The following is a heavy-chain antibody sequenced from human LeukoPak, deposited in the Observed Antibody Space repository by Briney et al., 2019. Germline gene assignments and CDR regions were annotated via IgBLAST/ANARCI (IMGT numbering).Heavy chain of an antibody. CDR1: GSTFSNYW. CDR2: IKQDGSET. Sequence: PGGSLRLSCVVSGSTFSNYWMDWVRQAPGKGLEWVAFIKQDGSETYYVDSVKGRFTISGDSAKNSLYLQMNSLRSEDTAVYYCARELRGGLRYYFDYWGQGILVTVSS. J-gene: IGHJ4*02. D-gene: IGHD3-10*01. V-gene: IGHV3-7*01. CDR3: ARELRGGLRYYFDY.